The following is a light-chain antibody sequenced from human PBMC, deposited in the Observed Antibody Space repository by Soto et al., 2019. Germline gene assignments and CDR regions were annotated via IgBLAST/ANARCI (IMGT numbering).Light chain of an antibody. CDR1: SSNIGSNF. J-gene: IGLJ2*01. V-gene: IGLV1-51*01. CDR3: GTWDSSLSAVV. CDR2: DND. Sequence: QSVLTQPPSVSAAPGQKVTISCSGNSSNIGSNFGSWYQQLPGTAPKLLIYDNDKRPSGIPDRFSGSKSGTSATLGITGLQTGDEADYYCGTWDSSLSAVVFGGGTKLTVL.